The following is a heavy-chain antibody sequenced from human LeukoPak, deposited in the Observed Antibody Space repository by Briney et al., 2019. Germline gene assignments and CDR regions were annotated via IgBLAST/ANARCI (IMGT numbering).Heavy chain of an antibody. CDR1: GGSISSGGYY. V-gene: IGHV4-30-4*08. J-gene: IGHJ4*02. D-gene: IGHD4-17*01. CDR3: ARDYGEQDYFDY. CDR2: IYYSGST. Sequence: SQTLSLTCTVSGGSISSGGYYWSWIRQHPGKGLAWIGYIYYSGSTYYNPSLKSRVTISVDTSKNQFSLKLSSVTAADTAVYYCARDYGEQDYFDYWGQGTLVTVSS.